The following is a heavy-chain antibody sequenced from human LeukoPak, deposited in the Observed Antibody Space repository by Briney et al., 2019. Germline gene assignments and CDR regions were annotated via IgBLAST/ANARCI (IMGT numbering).Heavy chain of an antibody. CDR2: INPNNGGT. J-gene: IGHJ4*02. V-gene: IGHV1-2*02. CDR3: ARDYYGSGSYPDY. D-gene: IGHD3-10*01. Sequence: ASVKVSCKASGYTFTGYYMHWVRQAPGQGLEWMGWINPNNGGTNYAQKFQGRVTMTRDTSISTAYMELSRLRSDDTAVYYCARDYYGSGSYPDYWGQGTLVTVSS. CDR1: GYTFTGYY.